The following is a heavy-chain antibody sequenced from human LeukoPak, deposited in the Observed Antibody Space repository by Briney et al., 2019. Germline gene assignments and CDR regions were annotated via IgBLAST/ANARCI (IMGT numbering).Heavy chain of an antibody. D-gene: IGHD3-10*01. CDR2: ISATGGST. CDR1: GFTFSSYA. CDR3: AKSGGIMIRGVYY. J-gene: IGHJ4*02. Sequence: GGSLRLSCAASGFTFSSYAMSWVRQTPGEGLEWVSGISATGGSTDYADSVKGRFTISRDNSKSTLYLQMNSLRAEDTAVYYCAKSGGIMIRGVYYWGQGTLVTVSS. V-gene: IGHV3-23*01.